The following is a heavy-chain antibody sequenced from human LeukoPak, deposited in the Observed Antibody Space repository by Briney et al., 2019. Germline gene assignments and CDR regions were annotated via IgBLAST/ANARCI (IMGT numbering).Heavy chain of an antibody. V-gene: IGHV3-23*01. D-gene: IGHD6-19*01. J-gene: IGHJ4*02. CDR2: ISGSGGST. Sequence: AGGSLRLSCTASGFIFSNHVMSWVRQAPGKGLEWVSAISGSGGSTYYADSVKGRFTISRDNSKNTLYLQMSSLRAEDTAVYYCAKPRRGIAVAGTDYWGQGTLVTVSS. CDR3: AKPRRGIAVAGTDY. CDR1: GFIFSNHV.